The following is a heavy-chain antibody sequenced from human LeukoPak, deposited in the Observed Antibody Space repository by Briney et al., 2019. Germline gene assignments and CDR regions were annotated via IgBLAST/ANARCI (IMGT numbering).Heavy chain of an antibody. Sequence: GGSLRLSCAASGFTFSSYAMSWVRQAPGKGLEWVSAISGSGGSTYYAGSVKGRFTISRDNSKNTLYLQMNSLRAEDTAVYYCAKALWIQLWSYYYYGMDVWGQGTTVTVSS. CDR1: GFTFSSYA. D-gene: IGHD5-18*01. V-gene: IGHV3-23*01. J-gene: IGHJ6*02. CDR2: ISGSGGST. CDR3: AKALWIQLWSYYYYGMDV.